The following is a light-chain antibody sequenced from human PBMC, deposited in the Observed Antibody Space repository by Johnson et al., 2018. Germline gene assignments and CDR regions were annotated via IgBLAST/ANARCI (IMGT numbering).Light chain of an antibody. CDR2: ENN. CDR3: GTWDSSPSAGNG. V-gene: IGLV1-51*02. J-gene: IGLJ1*01. Sequence: QSVLTQPPSVSAAPGQKVTISCSGSSSNIGNNYVSWYQQLPGTAPKLLIYENNKRPSVIPDRFSGSKSGTSATLGITGLQTGDEADYYCGTWDSSPSAGNGFGNETKVTGL. CDR1: SSNIGNNY.